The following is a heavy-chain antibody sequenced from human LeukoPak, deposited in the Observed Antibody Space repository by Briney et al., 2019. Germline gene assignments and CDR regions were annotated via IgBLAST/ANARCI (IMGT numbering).Heavy chain of an antibody. CDR2: IRSKTYGATK. D-gene: IGHD2-2*02. V-gene: IGHV3-49*03. Sequence: QPGRSLILSCTASGFTFGDYAMSWFRQAPGKGLELGGFIRSKTYGATKEYAASVKDRFTISRDDSKAIAYLQMNSLKTEDTAVYYCARALDFCSRNSCDTFNFDYWGQGNLVTVSS. CDR3: ARALDFCSRNSCDTFNFDY. J-gene: IGHJ4*02. CDR1: GFTFGDYA.